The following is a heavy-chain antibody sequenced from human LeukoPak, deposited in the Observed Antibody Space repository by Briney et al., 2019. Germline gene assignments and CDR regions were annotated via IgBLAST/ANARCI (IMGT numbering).Heavy chain of an antibody. CDR2: ISYEGKNK. Sequence: RGSLRLSCAASGFTFSNYGMHRVRQAPGKGLEWVAVISYEGKNKYYADSVKGRFTISRDNSKNTLYVQMNSLRAEDTAVYYCAKEAQKYRSGSYDYWGQGILVTVSS. CDR3: AKEAQKYRSGSYDY. CDR1: GFTFSNYG. D-gene: IGHD3-10*01. J-gene: IGHJ4*02. V-gene: IGHV3-30*18.